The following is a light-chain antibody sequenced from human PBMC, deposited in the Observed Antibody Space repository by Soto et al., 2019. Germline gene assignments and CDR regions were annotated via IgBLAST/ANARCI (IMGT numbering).Light chain of an antibody. CDR2: DVS. Sequence: QSALTQPASVSASPGQSITISCTGTSSDVGGYNYVSWYQQHPGKAPKFMIYDVSNRPSGVSNRFSGSKSGNTASLTISGLQAEDEADYYCSSFTNINTVVFGGGTKLTVL. CDR1: SSDVGGYNY. J-gene: IGLJ2*01. V-gene: IGLV2-14*01. CDR3: SSFTNINTVV.